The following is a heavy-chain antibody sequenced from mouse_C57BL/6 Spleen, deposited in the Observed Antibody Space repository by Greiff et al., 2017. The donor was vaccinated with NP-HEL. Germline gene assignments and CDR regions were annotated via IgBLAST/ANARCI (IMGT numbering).Heavy chain of an antibody. CDR2: IYPGVGDT. D-gene: IGHD1-1*01. CDR3: ATYGSGDWYFDV. CDR1: GYAFSSYW. Sequence: VKLMESGAELVKPGASVKISCKASGYAFSSYWMNWVKQRPGKGLEWIGQIYPGVGDTNYNGKFKGKATLTADKSSSTAYMQLSSLTSEDSAVYFCATYGSGDWYFDVWGTGTTVTVSS. J-gene: IGHJ1*03. V-gene: IGHV1-80*01.